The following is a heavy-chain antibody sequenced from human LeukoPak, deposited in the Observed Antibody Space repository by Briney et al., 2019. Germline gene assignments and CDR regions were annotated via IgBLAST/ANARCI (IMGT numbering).Heavy chain of an antibody. Sequence: ASVKVSCKASGYTFTSYGISWVRQAPGQGLEWMGWISAYNGNTNYAQKLQGRVTMTTDTSTSIAYMELRSLRSDDTAVYYCARDQVVPAAKYNWFDPWGQGTLVTVSS. D-gene: IGHD2-2*01. CDR2: ISAYNGNT. CDR1: GYTFTSYG. V-gene: IGHV1-18*01. J-gene: IGHJ5*02. CDR3: ARDQVVPAAKYNWFDP.